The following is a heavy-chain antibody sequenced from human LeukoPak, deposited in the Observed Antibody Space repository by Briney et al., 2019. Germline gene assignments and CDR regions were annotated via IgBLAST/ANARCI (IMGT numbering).Heavy chain of an antibody. CDR2: IYYSEST. J-gene: IGHJ3*02. Sequence: SETLSLTRTISGGSISSGDYYWSWIRQPPGKGLEWIGYIYYSESTYYNPSLKSRVTISVDTSKNQFSLKLSSVTAADTAVYYCASSRRYYYDSSGYYAFDIWGQGTMVTVSS. V-gene: IGHV4-30-4*08. CDR3: ASSRRYYYDSSGYYAFDI. D-gene: IGHD3-22*01. CDR1: GGSISSGDYY.